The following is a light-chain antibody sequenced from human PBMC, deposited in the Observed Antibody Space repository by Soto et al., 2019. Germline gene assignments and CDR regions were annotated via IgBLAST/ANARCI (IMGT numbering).Light chain of an antibody. J-gene: IGLJ1*01. CDR3: CSYAGSYTSRV. CDR2: DVS. CDR1: NSDVGGYNY. V-gene: IGLV2-11*01. Sequence: QSALTQPRSVSGSPGQSVTISCTGTNSDVGGYNYVSWYQQHPGKAPKLMIYDVSKRPSGVPDRFSGSKSGITASLTISGLQAEDEADYYCCSYAGSYTSRVFGTGTKVT.